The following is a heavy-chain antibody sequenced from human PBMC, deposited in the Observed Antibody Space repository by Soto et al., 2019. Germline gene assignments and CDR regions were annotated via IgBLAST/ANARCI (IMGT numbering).Heavy chain of an antibody. Sequence: PGGSLRLSCAASGFTFSSYAMSWVRHAPGKGLEWVSAISGSGGSTYYADSVKGRFTISRDNSKNTLYLQMNSLRAEDTAVYYCAKDYRGTGTRGYWGQGTLVTVSS. CDR1: GFTFSSYA. CDR2: ISGSGGST. J-gene: IGHJ4*02. V-gene: IGHV3-23*01. CDR3: AKDYRGTGTRGY. D-gene: IGHD1-7*01.